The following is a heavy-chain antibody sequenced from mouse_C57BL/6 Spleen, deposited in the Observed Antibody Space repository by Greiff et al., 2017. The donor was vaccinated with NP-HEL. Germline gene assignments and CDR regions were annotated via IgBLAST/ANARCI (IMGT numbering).Heavy chain of an antibody. CDR2: IYPGSGNT. J-gene: IGHJ3*01. Sequence: VQVVESGPELVKPGASVKISCKASGYSFTSYYIHWVKQRPGPGLEWIGWIYPGSGNTKYNEKFKGKATLTADTSSRTTYMQLSSVTSEDSAVYYGARDDGYDGWFAYWGQGTLVTVSA. D-gene: IGHD2-2*01. CDR1: GYSFTSYY. V-gene: IGHV1-66*01. CDR3: ARDDGYDGWFAY.